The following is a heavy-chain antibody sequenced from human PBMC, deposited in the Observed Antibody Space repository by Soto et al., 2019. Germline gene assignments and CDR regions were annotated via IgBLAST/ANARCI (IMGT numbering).Heavy chain of an antibody. J-gene: IGHJ4*02. CDR2: IYYSGST. V-gene: IGHV4-61*08. CDR1: GGSISSYDYY. D-gene: IGHD3-10*01. CDR3: ARAPRGNYGYPSYFDY. Sequence: PLETLSLTCTVSGGSISSYDYYWSWIRQPPGKGLECIGYIYYSGSTNYNPSLKSRVTISVDTSKNQFSLKLSSVTAADTAVYYCARAPRGNYGYPSYFDYWGQGTLVTVSS.